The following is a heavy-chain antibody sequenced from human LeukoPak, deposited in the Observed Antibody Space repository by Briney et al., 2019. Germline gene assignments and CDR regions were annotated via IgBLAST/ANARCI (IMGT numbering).Heavy chain of an antibody. V-gene: IGHV1-18*01. Sequence: ASVKVSCKASGGTFSSYAISWVRQAPGQGLEWMGWISAYNGNTNYAQKLQGRVTMTTDTSTSTAYMELRSLRSDDTAVYYCARTGYCSSTSCYSGFDYWGQGTLVTVSS. CDR2: ISAYNGNT. CDR3: ARTGYCSSTSCYSGFDY. D-gene: IGHD2-2*01. J-gene: IGHJ4*02. CDR1: GGTFSSYA.